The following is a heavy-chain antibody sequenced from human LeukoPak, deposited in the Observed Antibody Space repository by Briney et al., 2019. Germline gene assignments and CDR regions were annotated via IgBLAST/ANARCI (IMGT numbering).Heavy chain of an antibody. CDR3: AKDSSYGSGSYYSLDY. Sequence: GGSLRLSCAASGFTFDDYAMHWVRQAPGKGLEWVSGISWNSGSIGYADSVKGRFTISRDNSKNTLYLQMNSLRAEDTAVYYCAKDSSYGSGSYYSLDYWGQGTLVTVSS. D-gene: IGHD3-10*01. CDR2: ISWNSGSI. V-gene: IGHV3-9*01. CDR1: GFTFDDYA. J-gene: IGHJ4*02.